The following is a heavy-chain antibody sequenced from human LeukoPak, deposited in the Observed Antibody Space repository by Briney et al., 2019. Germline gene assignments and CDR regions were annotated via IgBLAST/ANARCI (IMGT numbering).Heavy chain of an antibody. Sequence: PGRSLRLSCAASGFTFDDYAMHWVRQAPGKGLEWVSGISWNSGSIGYADSVKGRFTISRDNAKNSLFLQMNSLRPEDTAVYYCARKGGRLLWFGEPYYYYGMDVWGQGTTVTVSS. V-gene: IGHV3-9*01. CDR1: GFTFDDYA. D-gene: IGHD3-10*01. CDR2: ISWNSGSI. J-gene: IGHJ6*02. CDR3: ARKGGRLLWFGEPYYYYGMDV.